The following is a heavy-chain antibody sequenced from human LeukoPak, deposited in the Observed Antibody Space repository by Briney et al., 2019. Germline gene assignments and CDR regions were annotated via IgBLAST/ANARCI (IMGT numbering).Heavy chain of an antibody. CDR2: INHSGST. CDR3: ARSRQDPIAVVVAATRWFDP. D-gene: IGHD2-15*01. CDR1: GGSFSGYY. Sequence: PSETLSLTCAVYGGSFSGYYWSWIRQPPGKGLEWIGEINHSGSTNYNPSLKSRVTISVDTSKNQFSLKLSSVTAADTAVYYCARSRQDPIAVVVAATRWFDPWGQGTLVTVSS. J-gene: IGHJ5*02. V-gene: IGHV4-34*01.